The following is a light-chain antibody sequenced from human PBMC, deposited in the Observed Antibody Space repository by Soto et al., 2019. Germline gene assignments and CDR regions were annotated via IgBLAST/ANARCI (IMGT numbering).Light chain of an antibody. CDR2: SAS. J-gene: IGKJ1*01. CDR3: QEHESSPGT. V-gene: IGKV3-20*01. CDR1: QNLSRNR. Sequence: ERVLTQSPGTLSLSPGQRANLSCRVSQNLSRNRLAWYQQKPGQAPRLLIYSASSRTGGTPDRFSGSGTGTDFTLTISGLEPEDSAVYYCQEHESSPGTFGQGTKVEIK.